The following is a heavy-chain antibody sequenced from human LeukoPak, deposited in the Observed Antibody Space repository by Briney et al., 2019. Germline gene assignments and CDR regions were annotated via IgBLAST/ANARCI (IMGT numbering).Heavy chain of an antibody. CDR3: ARVVAGTIWDFQH. Sequence: GGSLRLSCAASGFTFSDYYMSWIRQAPGKGLEWVSYISSSSSYTNYADSVKGRFTISRDNAKNSLYLQMNSLRAEDTAVYYCARVVAGTIWDFQHWGQGTLVTVSS. J-gene: IGHJ1*01. CDR1: GFTFSDYY. V-gene: IGHV3-11*05. D-gene: IGHD6-19*01. CDR2: ISSSSSYT.